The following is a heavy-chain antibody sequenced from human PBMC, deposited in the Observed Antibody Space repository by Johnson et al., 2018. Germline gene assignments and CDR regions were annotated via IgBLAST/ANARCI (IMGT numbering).Heavy chain of an antibody. CDR3: VRTTYYDYIWGSYMYYFDH. V-gene: IGHV3-21*06. Sequence: VQLVQSGGGLVKPGGSLRLSCAASGFNFNTYTMNWVRQAPGKGLVWVSSISGARSYIEYAASVKGRFTISRDNAKNSLYEQMNSLRAEDTAGYYCVRTTYYDYIWGSYMYYFDHWGQGTLVTVSS. D-gene: IGHD3-16*01. CDR2: ISGARSYI. J-gene: IGHJ4*02. CDR1: GFNFNTYT.